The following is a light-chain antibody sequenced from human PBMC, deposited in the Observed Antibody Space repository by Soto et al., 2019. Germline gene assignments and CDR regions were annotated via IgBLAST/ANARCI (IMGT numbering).Light chain of an antibody. Sequence: QSLLTHPPSLSGAPGQRVTISCTGSSSNIGAGYDVHWYQQLPATAPKLLIYGNNNRPSGVPDRFSGSKSGTSASLAITGLQAEDEADYYCQSYDSSLSGYVFGTGTKVTVL. CDR2: GNN. V-gene: IGLV1-40*01. J-gene: IGLJ1*01. CDR3: QSYDSSLSGYV. CDR1: SSNIGAGYD.